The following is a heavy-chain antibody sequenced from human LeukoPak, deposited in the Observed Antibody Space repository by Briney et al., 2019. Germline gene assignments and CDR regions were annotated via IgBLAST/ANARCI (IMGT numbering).Heavy chain of an antibody. CDR2: IYSGGST. V-gene: IGHV3-66*02. Sequence: GGSLRLSCAASGFTVSSNYMSWVRQAPGKGLEWVSVIYSGGSTYYADSVKGRFTISRDNSKNTLYLQMNSLRAEDTAVYYCASLARLGYCSGGSCYWDYWGQRTLVTVSS. CDR1: GFTVSSNY. D-gene: IGHD2-15*01. J-gene: IGHJ4*02. CDR3: ASLARLGYCSGGSCYWDY.